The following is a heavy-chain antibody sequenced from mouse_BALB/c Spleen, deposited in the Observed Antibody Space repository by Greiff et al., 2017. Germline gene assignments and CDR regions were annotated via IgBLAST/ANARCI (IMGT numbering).Heavy chain of an antibody. CDR3: ARGRGEFFAMDY. CDR2: ISYDGSN. CDR1: GYSITSGYY. Sequence: ESGPGLVKPSQSLSLTCSVTGYSITSGYYWNWIRQFPGNKLEWMGYISYDGSNNYNPSLKNRISITRDTSKNQFFLKLNSVTTEDTATYYCARGRGEFFAMDYWGQGTSVTVSS. V-gene: IGHV3-6*02. J-gene: IGHJ4*01.